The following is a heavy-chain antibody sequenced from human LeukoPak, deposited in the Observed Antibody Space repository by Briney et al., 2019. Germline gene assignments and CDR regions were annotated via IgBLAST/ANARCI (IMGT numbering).Heavy chain of an antibody. Sequence: SETLSLTCAVSGGSISSGGYSWSWIRQPPGKGLEWIGYIYHSGSTYYNPSLKCRVTISVDRSKNQFSLKLSSVTAADTAVYYCAREVSSGYYYFFDYWGQGTLVTVSS. V-gene: IGHV4-30-2*01. D-gene: IGHD3-22*01. CDR1: GGSISSGGYS. CDR2: IYHSGST. CDR3: AREVSSGYYYFFDY. J-gene: IGHJ4*02.